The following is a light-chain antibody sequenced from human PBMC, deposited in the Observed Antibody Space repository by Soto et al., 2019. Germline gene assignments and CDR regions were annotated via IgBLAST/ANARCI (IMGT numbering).Light chain of an antibody. CDR2: GAS. CDR1: QSVNSNF. Sequence: EIELTQSPGTLSVSPGERVTLSCMASQSVNSNFLAWYQQRPGQAPRLLLFGASYRATGIPDRLSGSGSGTDFTLTISRLEPEDWAVYYCQQYSSSPPEVTFGPGTRVDSK. CDR3: QQYSSSPPEVT. V-gene: IGKV3-20*01. J-gene: IGKJ3*01.